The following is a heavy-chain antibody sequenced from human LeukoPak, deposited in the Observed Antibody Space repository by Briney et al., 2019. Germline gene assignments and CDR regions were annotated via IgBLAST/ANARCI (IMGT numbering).Heavy chain of an antibody. CDR2: IYSSGST. Sequence: PSETLSLTCTVSGGSINNYYWSWIRQLPGKGLEWIGYIYSSGSTNYNPSLKSRVIISVDTSKNQFSLKLSSVTAADTAVYYCARRTLCCGERFDPWGQGTLVTVSS. V-gene: IGHV4-59*08. D-gene: IGHD3-16*01. J-gene: IGHJ5*02. CDR1: GGSINNYY. CDR3: ARRTLCCGERFDP.